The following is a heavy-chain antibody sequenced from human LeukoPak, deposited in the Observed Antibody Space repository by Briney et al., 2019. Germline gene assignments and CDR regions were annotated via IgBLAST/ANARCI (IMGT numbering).Heavy chain of an antibody. CDR2: ISGSGTI. J-gene: IGHJ5*02. CDR1: GGSINSY. CDR3: ARDSGTTGEVRFDP. D-gene: IGHD3-10*01. Sequence: SETLSLTCTVSGGSINSYWSWIRQPAGKGLEWIGRISGSGTITYNPALQSRLSISMDTSKNQFSLKLMSVTAADTAVYYCARDSGTTGEVRFDPWGQGTLVTVSS. V-gene: IGHV4-4*07.